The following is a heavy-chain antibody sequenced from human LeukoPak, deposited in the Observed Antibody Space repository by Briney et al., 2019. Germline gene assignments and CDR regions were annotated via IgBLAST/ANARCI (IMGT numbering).Heavy chain of an antibody. Sequence: PGGSLRLSCAASGFTFSSYAMSWVRQAPGKGLEWVSAISGSGGSTYYADSVKGRFTISRDNSKNTLYLQMNSLRAEDTAVYYCAKREYCSSTSCSPDYYYGMDVWGQGTTVTVSS. CDR2: ISGSGGST. D-gene: IGHD2-2*01. CDR3: AKREYCSSTSCSPDYYYGMDV. J-gene: IGHJ6*02. V-gene: IGHV3-23*01. CDR1: GFTFSSYA.